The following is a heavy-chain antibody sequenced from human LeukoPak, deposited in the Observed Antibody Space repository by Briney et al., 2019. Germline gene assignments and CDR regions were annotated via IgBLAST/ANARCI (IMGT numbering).Heavy chain of an antibody. CDR1: GFTFSSYS. J-gene: IGHJ4*02. Sequence: GGSLRLSCAASGFTFSSYSMNWVRQDPGKGLEWVSSISSSSSYIYYADSVKGRFTISRNNAKNSLYLQMNSLRAEDTAVYYCARHFYHDSSGSSFDYWGQGTLVTVSS. CDR3: ARHFYHDSSGSSFDY. V-gene: IGHV3-21*01. D-gene: IGHD3-22*01. CDR2: ISSSSSYI.